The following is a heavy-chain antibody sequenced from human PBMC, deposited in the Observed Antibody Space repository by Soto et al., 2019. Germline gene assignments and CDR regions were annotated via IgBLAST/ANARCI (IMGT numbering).Heavy chain of an antibody. D-gene: IGHD6-6*01. Sequence: EVQLLESGGGLVKPGGSLRLSCAASGXTFSSYAMSWVRQAPGNGLEWVSAISGSGGSTYYADSVKGRFNISRDNSKNSLYLQMNSLRAEYTAVYYCAKGTGVYTWGQGTLVTFSS. CDR2: ISGSGGST. V-gene: IGHV3-23*01. CDR3: AKGTGVYT. J-gene: IGHJ4*02. CDR1: GXTFSSYA.